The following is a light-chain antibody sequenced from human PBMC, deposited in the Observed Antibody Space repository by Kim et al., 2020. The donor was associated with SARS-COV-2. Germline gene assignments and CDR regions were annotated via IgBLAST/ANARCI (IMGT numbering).Light chain of an antibody. Sequence: ASVGDRVTITCWASQSISSWLAWYQKKPGKAPKLLIYKASSLESGVPSRFSGSGSGTEFTLTISSLQPDDFATYYCQQYNSYPLTFGGGTKVDIK. V-gene: IGKV1-5*03. CDR2: KAS. CDR3: QQYNSYPLT. CDR1: QSISSW. J-gene: IGKJ4*01.